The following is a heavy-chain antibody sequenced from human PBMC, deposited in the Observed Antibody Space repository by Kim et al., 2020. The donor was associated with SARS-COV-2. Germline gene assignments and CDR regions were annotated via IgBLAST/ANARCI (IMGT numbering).Heavy chain of an antibody. D-gene: IGHD2-2*01. Sequence: GGSLRLSCAASGFTFSSYAMHWVRQAPGKGLEWVAVISYDGSNKYYADSVKGRFTISRDNSKNTLYLQMNSLRAEDTAVYYCARDGWEDIVVVPAAQLGYYGMDVWGQGTTVTVSS. CDR3: ARDGWEDIVVVPAAQLGYYGMDV. CDR2: ISYDGSNK. V-gene: IGHV3-30*04. J-gene: IGHJ6*02. CDR1: GFTFSSYA.